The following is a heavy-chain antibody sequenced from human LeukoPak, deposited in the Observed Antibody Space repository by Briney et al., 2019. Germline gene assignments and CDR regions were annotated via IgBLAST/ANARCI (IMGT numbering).Heavy chain of an antibody. V-gene: IGHV4-59*08. J-gene: IGHJ4*02. Sequence: PSETLSLTCTVSGGSISSYYWSWIRQPPGKGLEWIGYIYYSGSTNYNPSLKSRVTISVDTSKNQFSLKLSSVTAADTAVYYCARRTAPAGLAYWGQGTLVTVSS. D-gene: IGHD6-13*01. CDR1: GGSISSYY. CDR2: IYYSGST. CDR3: ARRTAPAGLAY.